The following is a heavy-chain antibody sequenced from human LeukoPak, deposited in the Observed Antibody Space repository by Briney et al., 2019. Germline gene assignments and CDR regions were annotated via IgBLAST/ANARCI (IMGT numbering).Heavy chain of an antibody. J-gene: IGHJ5*02. CDR3: ARVSGSRYNLIENWFDP. CDR2: TYYRSKWYN. Sequence: SQTLSLTCAISGDSVSSNSAAWNWIRQSPSRGLEWLGRTYYRSKWYNDYAVSVKSRITINPDTSKNQFSLQLNSATPEDTAVYYCARVSGSRYNLIENWFDPWGQGTLVTVSS. V-gene: IGHV6-1*01. D-gene: IGHD1-26*01. CDR1: GDSVSSNSAA.